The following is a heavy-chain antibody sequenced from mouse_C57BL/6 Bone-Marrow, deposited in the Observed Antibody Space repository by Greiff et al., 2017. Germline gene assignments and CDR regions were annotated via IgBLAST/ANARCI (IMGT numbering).Heavy chain of an antibody. CDR2: ISGGGGNT. V-gene: IGHV5-9*01. Sequence: DVMLVESGGGLVKPVGSLKLSCAASGFTFSSYTMSWVRQTPEKRLEWVATISGGGGNTYYPDSVKGRFTISRDNAKNTLYLQMSSLRSEDTALYYCAREYDGYYYAMDYWGQGTSVTVSS. D-gene: IGHD2-3*01. J-gene: IGHJ4*01. CDR3: AREYDGYYYAMDY. CDR1: GFTFSSYT.